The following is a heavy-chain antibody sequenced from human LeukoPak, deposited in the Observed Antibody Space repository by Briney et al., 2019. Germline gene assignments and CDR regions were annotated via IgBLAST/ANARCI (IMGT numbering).Heavy chain of an antibody. D-gene: IGHD3-10*01. V-gene: IGHV3-23*01. CDR3: AKYTPANYYGSGSIFDY. Sequence: GGSLRLSCAASGFTFSSYAMSWVRQAPGKGLEWVSAMSSSGGNTYYADSVKGRFTISRDNSKNTLYLQMNSLRAEDTAVYYCAKYTPANYYGSGSIFDYWGQGTLVTVSS. J-gene: IGHJ4*02. CDR1: GFTFSSYA. CDR2: MSSSGGNT.